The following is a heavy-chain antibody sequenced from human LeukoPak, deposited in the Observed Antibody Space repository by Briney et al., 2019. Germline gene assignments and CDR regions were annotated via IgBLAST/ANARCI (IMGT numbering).Heavy chain of an antibody. CDR2: FDPEDGET. Sequence: ASVKVSGRVSGYTLTELSMHWVRQAPGKGLEWMGGFDPEDGETIYAQTFQGRVTMTADTSTDTAYMELSSLRSEDTAVYYCATDLGITIFGYWGQGTLVTVSS. CDR1: GYTLTELS. D-gene: IGHD3-3*01. CDR3: ATDLGITIFGY. J-gene: IGHJ4*02. V-gene: IGHV1-24*01.